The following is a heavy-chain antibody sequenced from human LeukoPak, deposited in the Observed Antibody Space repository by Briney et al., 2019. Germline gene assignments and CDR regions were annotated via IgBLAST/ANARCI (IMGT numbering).Heavy chain of an antibody. V-gene: IGHV3-33*08. J-gene: IGHJ4*02. CDR2: IWYDGSNK. CDR3: ARAGGFYSSGWYYFDY. Sequence: PGGSLRLSCAASGFTFSSYGMHWVRQAPGKGLEWVAVIWYDGSNKYYADSVKGRFTISRDNSKNTLYLQMNSLRAEDTAVYYCARAGGFYSSGWYYFDYWGQGTLVTVSS. CDR1: GFTFSSYG. D-gene: IGHD6-19*01.